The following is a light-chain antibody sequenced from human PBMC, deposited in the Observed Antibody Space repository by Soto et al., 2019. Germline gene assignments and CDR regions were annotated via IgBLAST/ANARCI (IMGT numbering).Light chain of an antibody. J-gene: IGKJ1*01. CDR3: QRYGSPPGT. Sequence: EIVLTQSPGTLSLSPGERATLSCRASQSVRDRYLAWYQQKPGQAPSLLIYDTSTRATGVPDRFSGSGSGTVFVLTIGRVGREDFPIIFCQRYGSPPGTFGQGTKVKI. V-gene: IGKV3-20*01. CDR1: QSVRDRY. CDR2: DTS.